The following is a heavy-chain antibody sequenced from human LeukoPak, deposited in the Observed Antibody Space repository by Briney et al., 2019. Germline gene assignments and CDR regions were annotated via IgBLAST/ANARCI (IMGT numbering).Heavy chain of an antibody. Sequence: GGSLRLSCAASGVTVNYNFMSWVRQAPGKGLEWVSVIYSDSSADYADSVKGRFTISRDDAQNTLYLQMNSLRAGDTAVYYCARAPRPFDNSDYFFDYWGQGSLVTVSS. CDR1: GVTVNYNF. J-gene: IGHJ4*02. D-gene: IGHD3-22*01. V-gene: IGHV3-53*01. CDR2: IYSDSSA. CDR3: ARAPRPFDNSDYFFDY.